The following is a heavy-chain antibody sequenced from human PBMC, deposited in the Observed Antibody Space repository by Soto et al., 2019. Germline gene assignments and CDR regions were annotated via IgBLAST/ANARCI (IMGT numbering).Heavy chain of an antibody. Sequence: QVQLQESGPGLVKPSQTLSHTCTVSGGSISTVDYWWSWIRQSPDMGLEWIGHIYDGGRTYNNPSLESRVTMSVDTSKSQLFLTLSSVSAADRAVYYCARGPSGDKVDYWGQGTLVTVSS. CDR1: GGSISTVDYW. D-gene: IGHD7-27*01. J-gene: IGHJ4*02. CDR3: ARGPSGDKVDY. CDR2: IYDGGRT. V-gene: IGHV4-30-4*01.